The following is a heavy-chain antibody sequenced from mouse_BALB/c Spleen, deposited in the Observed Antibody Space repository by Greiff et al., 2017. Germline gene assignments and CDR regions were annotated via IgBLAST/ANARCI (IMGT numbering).Heavy chain of an antibody. J-gene: IGHJ1*01. Sequence: EVQLKESGAELVKPGASVKLSCTASGFNIKDTYMHWVKQRPEQGLEWIGRIDPANGNTKYDPKFQGKATITADTSSNTAYLQLSSLTSEDTAVYYCANSLLRPNWYFDVWGAGTTVTVSS. D-gene: IGHD1-2*01. CDR2: IDPANGNT. CDR3: ANSLLRPNWYFDV. V-gene: IGHV14-3*02. CDR1: GFNIKDTY.